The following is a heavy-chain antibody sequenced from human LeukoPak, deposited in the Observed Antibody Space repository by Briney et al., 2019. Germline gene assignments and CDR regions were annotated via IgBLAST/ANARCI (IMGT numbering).Heavy chain of an antibody. CDR3: ASTSDSSYYFYFGLDV. CDR1: GYTFTGYY. J-gene: IGHJ6*02. Sequence: ASVKVSCKASGYTFTGYYMHWVRQAPGQGLEWMGWITPNSGGTTYAEKFQGRVTMTRDTSISTAYLELASLRSDDTALYYCASTSDSSYYFYFGLDVWGQGTTVTVSS. V-gene: IGHV1-2*02. CDR2: ITPNSGGT.